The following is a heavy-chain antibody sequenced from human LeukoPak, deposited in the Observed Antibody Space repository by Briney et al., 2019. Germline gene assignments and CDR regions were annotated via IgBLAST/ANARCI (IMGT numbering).Heavy chain of an antibody. D-gene: IGHD2-2*01. V-gene: IGHV3-23*01. Sequence: GGSLSLSCEASGFTFNNFAMSWVRQAPGTGPEWVSGIGSSGATTFCADSVKGRYTISRDNSKNTLYLQMNSLRAEDTAVYYCAKGLPADYWGQGTLVTVSS. CDR1: GFTFNNFA. CDR3: AKGLPADY. CDR2: IGSSGATT. J-gene: IGHJ4*02.